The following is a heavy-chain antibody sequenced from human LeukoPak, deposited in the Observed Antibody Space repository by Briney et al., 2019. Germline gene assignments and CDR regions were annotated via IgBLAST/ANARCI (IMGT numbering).Heavy chain of an antibody. D-gene: IGHD6-6*01. CDR3: ARSYSSSPGAFDI. J-gene: IGHJ3*02. Sequence: TETLYLTCTATSGAISSSSYYRGWIRQPPGRGLEGNGLLYCSGSAYNNPSFKGRVAIALDTSKHQFSRKLRYVPAADTAVYYCARSYSSSPGAFDIWGQGTMVTVSS. CDR1: SGAISSSSYY. CDR2: LYCSGSA. V-gene: IGHV4-39*01.